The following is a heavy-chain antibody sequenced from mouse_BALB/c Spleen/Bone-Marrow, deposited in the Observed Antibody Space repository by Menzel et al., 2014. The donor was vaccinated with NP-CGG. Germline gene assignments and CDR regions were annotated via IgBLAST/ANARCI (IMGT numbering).Heavy chain of an antibody. CDR2: ISDGGGST. Sequence: VESGGGLVQPGGSLKLSCATSGFTFSDYYMYWVRQTPEKRLEWVAYISDGGGSTYYPDTVKGRFTISRDNAKNTLYLQMSSLKSEDTAMYYCARVWYFDYWGQGTSLTVSS. V-gene: IGHV5-12*02. CDR3: ARVWYFDY. CDR1: GFTFSDYY. J-gene: IGHJ2*03.